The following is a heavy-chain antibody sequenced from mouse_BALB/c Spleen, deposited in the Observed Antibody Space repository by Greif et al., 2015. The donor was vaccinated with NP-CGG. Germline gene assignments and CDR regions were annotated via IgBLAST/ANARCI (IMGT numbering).Heavy chain of an antibody. CDR2: IDPETGGT. J-gene: IGHJ2*01. D-gene: IGHD3-3*01. CDR1: GYTFTDYE. Sequence: QVQLQQSGAELVRPGASVTLSCKASGYTFTDYEMHWVKQTPVHGLEWIGAIDPETGGTAYNQKFKGKATLTADKSSSTAYMELRSLTSEDSAVYYCTRWRDQGFDYWGQGTTLTVSS. CDR3: TRWRDQGFDY. V-gene: IGHV1-15*01.